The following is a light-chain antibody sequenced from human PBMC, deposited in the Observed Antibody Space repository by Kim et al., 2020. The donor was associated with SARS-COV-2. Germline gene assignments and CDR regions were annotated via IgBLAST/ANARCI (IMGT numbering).Light chain of an antibody. V-gene: IGKV3-15*01. J-gene: IGKJ4*01. CDR2: GAI. Sequence: SPGERATLSCSASQDIISNLAWYQQKPGQAPRLLIYGAINRATGVPARIRGSGSGTDFTLTISSLQSEDFAVYFCQQYNDWPPLTFGGGTKVDIK. CDR1: QDIISN. CDR3: QQYNDWPPLT.